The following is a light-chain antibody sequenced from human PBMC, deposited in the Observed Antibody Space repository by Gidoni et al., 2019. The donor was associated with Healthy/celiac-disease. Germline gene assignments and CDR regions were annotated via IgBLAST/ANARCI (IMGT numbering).Light chain of an antibody. J-gene: IGLJ2*01. CDR3: SSYTSSSVV. CDR1: SSGVGGYNY. CDR2: DVS. Sequence: QYALTQPASVSGSPGQSITISCTGTSSGVGGYNYGSWYQQHPGKAPKLMIYDVSNRPSGVSNRFSGSKSGNTASLTISGLQAEDEADYYCSSYTSSSVVFGGGTKLTVL. V-gene: IGLV2-14*03.